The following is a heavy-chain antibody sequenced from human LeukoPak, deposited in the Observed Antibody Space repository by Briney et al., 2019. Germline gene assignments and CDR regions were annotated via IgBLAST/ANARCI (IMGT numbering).Heavy chain of an antibody. Sequence: GASVKVSCKASGYTFTGYSMHWVRQAPGQGLEWLGQINPNSGGTNYAQNFQGRVTMTRDTSVSTAYMELSRLRSDDTAVYYCARDGGPYSGYGSIPFDYWGQGTLVTVSS. CDR3: ARDGGPYSGYGSIPFDY. CDR1: GYTFTGYS. D-gene: IGHD5-12*01. CDR2: INPNSGGT. J-gene: IGHJ4*02. V-gene: IGHV1-2*06.